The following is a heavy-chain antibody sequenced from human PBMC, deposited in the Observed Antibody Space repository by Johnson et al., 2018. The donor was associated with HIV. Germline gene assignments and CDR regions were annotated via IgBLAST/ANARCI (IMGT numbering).Heavy chain of an antibody. Sequence: VQLVESGGGLVQPGGSLRLSCAASGSNFDDYGMSWVRQAPGKGLEWVSGINWNGGRTGYADSVTGRFTISRDNAKNTLYLQMNSLRAEATAGYYCARDKVTGRQWRSYDDAFDIGGQGTMVTVSS. D-gene: IGHD6-19*01. V-gene: IGHV3-20*04. CDR3: ARDKVTGRQWRSYDDAFDI. J-gene: IGHJ3*02. CDR1: GSNFDDYG. CDR2: INWNGGRT.